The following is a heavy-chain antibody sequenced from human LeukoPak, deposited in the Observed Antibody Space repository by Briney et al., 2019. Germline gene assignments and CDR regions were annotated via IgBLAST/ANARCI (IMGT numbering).Heavy chain of an antibody. CDR3: ARDLGDSYYYGSGSYYNGAFDI. Sequence: GGSLRLSCAASGFTVSSNYMSWVRQAPGKGLEWVSVIYSGGSTYYADSVKGRFTISRDNAKNSLYLQMNSLRAADTAVYYCARDLGDSYYYGSGSYYNGAFDIWGQGTMVTVSS. D-gene: IGHD3-10*01. J-gene: IGHJ3*02. CDR2: IYSGGST. V-gene: IGHV3-53*01. CDR1: GFTVSSNY.